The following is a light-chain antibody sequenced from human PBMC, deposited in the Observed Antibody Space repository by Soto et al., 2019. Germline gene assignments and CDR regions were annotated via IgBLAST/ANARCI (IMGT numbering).Light chain of an antibody. CDR1: QSVSSNY. Sequence: EIVLTQSPGTLSLSPGERATLSCRASQSVSSNYLTWYQQKPGQAPRILIYGASSRATGIPDRFRGSGSGADFTLTISRLEPEDFAVYYCQQYGSSPFTFGPGTKVDIK. CDR2: GAS. J-gene: IGKJ3*01. V-gene: IGKV3-20*01. CDR3: QQYGSSPFT.